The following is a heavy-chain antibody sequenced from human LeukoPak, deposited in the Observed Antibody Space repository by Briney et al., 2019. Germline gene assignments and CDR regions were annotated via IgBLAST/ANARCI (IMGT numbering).Heavy chain of an antibody. D-gene: IGHD6-19*01. CDR1: GGTFSSYA. CDR2: IIPIFGTA. Sequence: KVSCKASGGTFSSYAISWVRQAPGQGLEWMGRIIPIFGTANYAQKFQGRVTITTDESTSTAYMELSSLRSEDTAVYYCARDLGIAVVGEAFDIWGQGTMDTVSS. CDR3: ARDLGIAVVGEAFDI. J-gene: IGHJ3*02. V-gene: IGHV1-69*05.